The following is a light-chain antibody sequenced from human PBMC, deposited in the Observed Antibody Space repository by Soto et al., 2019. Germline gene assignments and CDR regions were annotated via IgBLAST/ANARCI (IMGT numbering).Light chain of an antibody. CDR2: GAS. Sequence: EIAMTQSPATLSVSPGERATLSCRASQSVSSNLAWYQKKPGQAPRLLIYGASTRATAIPARFSGSGSGTEFTLTISSLQSEDFAVYYCQQYSNWPRTFGQGTKVDIK. V-gene: IGKV3-15*01. CDR1: QSVSSN. J-gene: IGKJ1*01. CDR3: QQYSNWPRT.